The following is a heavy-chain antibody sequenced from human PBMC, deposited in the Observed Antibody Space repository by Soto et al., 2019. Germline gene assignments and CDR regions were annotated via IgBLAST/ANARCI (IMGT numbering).Heavy chain of an antibody. Sequence: EVQLLESGGGLVQPGGSLRLSCAASGFTFSSYAMSWVRQAPGKGLEWVSGISGSGGGTYYADSVKGRFTISRDNSKNTLYRQMNSLRADDTAVYYCAKGRCSSTSCVRGAFDIWGHGTTVTVSS. CDR3: AKGRCSSTSCVRGAFDI. D-gene: IGHD2-2*01. CDR1: GFTFSSYA. CDR2: ISGSGGGT. J-gene: IGHJ3*02. V-gene: IGHV3-23*01.